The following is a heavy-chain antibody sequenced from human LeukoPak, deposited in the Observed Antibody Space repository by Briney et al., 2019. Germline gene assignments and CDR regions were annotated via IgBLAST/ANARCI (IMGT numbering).Heavy chain of an antibody. Sequence: WGVLRLSCAASGFTFSSYGMHWVRQAPGKGLEWVAFIRYDGSKYYADSVKGRFTISRDNSKNTLYLQMNSLRAEDTAVYYCAKNGQSGFSFDPWGQGTLVTVSS. CDR1: GFTFSSYG. CDR2: IRYDGSK. J-gene: IGHJ5*02. D-gene: IGHD2-8*01. V-gene: IGHV3-30*02. CDR3: AKNGQSGFSFDP.